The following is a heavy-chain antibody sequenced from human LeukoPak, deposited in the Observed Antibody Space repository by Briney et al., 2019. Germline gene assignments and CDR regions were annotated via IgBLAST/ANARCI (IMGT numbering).Heavy chain of an antibody. D-gene: IGHD3-22*01. CDR2: INPNSGGT. J-gene: IGHJ4*02. V-gene: IGHV1-2*02. CDR3: AKYYYDSYEGYYFDY. CDR1: RYTFTVYY. Sequence: GASVKVSCKASRYTFTVYYMHWVRQAPGQGLEWMGWINPNSGGTNYAQKFQGRVTMTRDTSISTAYMELSRLKSGDTAFYYCAKYYYDSYEGYYFDYWGQGTLVTVSS.